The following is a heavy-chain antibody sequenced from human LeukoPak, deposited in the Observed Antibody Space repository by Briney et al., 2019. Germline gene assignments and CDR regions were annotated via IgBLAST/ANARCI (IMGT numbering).Heavy chain of an antibody. D-gene: IGHD3-22*01. V-gene: IGHV3-66*01. CDR3: ARAHYYDSSGYSDYYGMDV. J-gene: IGHJ6*02. Sequence: GGSLRLSCAASGFTVSSNYMSWVRQAPGKGLEWVSVIYSGGSTYYADSVKGRFTISRDNSKNTLYLQMNSLRAEDTAVYYCARAHYYDSSGYSDYYGMDVWGQGTTVTVSS. CDR2: IYSGGST. CDR1: GFTVSSNY.